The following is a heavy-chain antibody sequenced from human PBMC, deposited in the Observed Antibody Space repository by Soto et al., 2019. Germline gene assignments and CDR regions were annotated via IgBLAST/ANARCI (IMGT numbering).Heavy chain of an antibody. CDR3: ARGGYCDNTNNYYYI. V-gene: IGHV5-51*01. Sequence: PGESLKISCMGSGYTFTTYWIGWVRQMPGTGLEWMVIVSSGESNTRYNPPFQGQVTISADKFIDTAYLQCSRLKDSDTAMYYCARGGYCDNTNNYYYIWGPGTMVTVSS. CDR1: GYTFTTYW. D-gene: IGHD2-21*01. J-gene: IGHJ3*02. CDR2: VSSGESNT.